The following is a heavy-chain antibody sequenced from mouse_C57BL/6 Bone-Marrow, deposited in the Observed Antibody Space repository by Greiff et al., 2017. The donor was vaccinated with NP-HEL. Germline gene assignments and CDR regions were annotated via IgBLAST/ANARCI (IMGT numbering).Heavy chain of an antibody. CDR3: ARMRGSSYY. V-gene: IGHV1-59*01. Sequence: QVQLQQPGAELVRPGTSVKLSCKASGYTFTSYWMHWVKQRPGQGLEWIGVIDPSDSYTNYNQKFKGKATLTVDTSSSTAYMQLSSLTSEDSAVYYCARMRGSSYYWGQGTTLTVSS. CDR2: IDPSDSYT. CDR1: GYTFTSYW. D-gene: IGHD1-1*01. J-gene: IGHJ2*01.